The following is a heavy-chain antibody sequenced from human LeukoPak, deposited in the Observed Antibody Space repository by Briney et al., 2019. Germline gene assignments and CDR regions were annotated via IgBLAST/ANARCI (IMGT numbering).Heavy chain of an antibody. CDR2: IIPIFGTA. CDR3: ARALYSSGWYFPRY. CDR1: GGTFSSYA. Sequence: EASVKVSCKASGGTFSSYAISWVRQAPGQGLEWMGGIIPIFGTADYAQKFQGRVTITADESTSTAYMELSSLRSEDTAVYYCARALYSSGWYFPRYWGQGTLVTVSS. D-gene: IGHD6-19*01. J-gene: IGHJ4*02. V-gene: IGHV1-69*13.